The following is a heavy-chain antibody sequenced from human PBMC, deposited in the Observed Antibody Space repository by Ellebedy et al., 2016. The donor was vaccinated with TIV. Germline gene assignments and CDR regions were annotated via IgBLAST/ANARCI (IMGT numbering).Heavy chain of an antibody. CDR1: GFTFSSYG. CDR2: IWYDGSNK. CDR3: ARANTAMVRRNHTDV. D-gene: IGHD5-18*01. V-gene: IGHV3-33*01. Sequence: GESLKISCAASGFTFSSYGMHWVRQAPGKGLEWVAGIWYDGSNKYYAASVKGRFTISRDNSKSTLYLQMDSLRAEDTAVYYCARANTAMVRRNHTDVWGQGTTVTVSS. J-gene: IGHJ6*02.